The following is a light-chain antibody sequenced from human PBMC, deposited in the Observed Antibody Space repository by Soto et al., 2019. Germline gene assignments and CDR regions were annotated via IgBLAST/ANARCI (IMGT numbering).Light chain of an antibody. J-gene: IGKJ4*01. CDR3: QQYGSSLLT. CDR1: QSVSSSY. Sequence: EIVLTQSPGTLSLSPRERATLSCRASQSVSSSYLAWYQQKPGQAPRLLIYAASSRATGIPDRFSGSGSGTDFTLTISRLEPEDFAVYYCQQYGSSLLTFRGGTKVEIK. CDR2: AAS. V-gene: IGKV3-20*01.